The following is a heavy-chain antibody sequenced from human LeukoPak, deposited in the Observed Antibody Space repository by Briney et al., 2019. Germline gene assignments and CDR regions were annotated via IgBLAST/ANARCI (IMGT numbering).Heavy chain of an antibody. D-gene: IGHD3-22*01. CDR1: GGYISSSF. J-gene: IGHJ2*01. CDR2: IHDSGST. CDR3: ARHVGHYDGSGYYYDWYFYF. V-gene: IGHV4-59*08. Sequence: SETLSLTCIDSGGYISSSFWSWIRQPPGKGLEWIGNIHDSGSTNFSPSLKSRVTISVDTSKNQFSLKLSSVTAADTAVYYCARHVGHYDGSGYYYDWYFYFWGGGTLVTVSS.